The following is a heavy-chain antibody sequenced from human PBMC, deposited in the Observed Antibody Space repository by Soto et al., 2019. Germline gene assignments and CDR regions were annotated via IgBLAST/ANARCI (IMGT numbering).Heavy chain of an antibody. Sequence: EVQLVESGGGLVQPGWSLRLSCAASGFTFGSYWMSWVRQAPGKGLEWVANIKQDGSENYYVDSVKGRFTISRDNAKNALFLQMSSLRAEDTAVYYCARRIYGDYLDYWGQGTLVTVSS. CDR3: ARRIYGDYLDY. J-gene: IGHJ4*02. CDR1: GFTFGSYW. D-gene: IGHD4-17*01. CDR2: IKQDGSEN. V-gene: IGHV3-7*03.